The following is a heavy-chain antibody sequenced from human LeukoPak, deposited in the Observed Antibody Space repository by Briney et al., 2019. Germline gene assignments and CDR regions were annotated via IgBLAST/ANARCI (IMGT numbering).Heavy chain of an antibody. V-gene: IGHV4-39*01. Sequence: PSETLSLTCTVSGGSVSNSNSFWGSIRQPPGKGLEWIGTISYSGRTYYNPSLKSRVTISVDTSRNQFSLRLNSVTAADTAVYYCVRHVGFSSGFDLWGQGTLVTVSS. J-gene: IGHJ4*02. D-gene: IGHD6-19*01. CDR3: VRHVGFSSGFDL. CDR2: ISYSGRT. CDR1: GGSVSNSNSF.